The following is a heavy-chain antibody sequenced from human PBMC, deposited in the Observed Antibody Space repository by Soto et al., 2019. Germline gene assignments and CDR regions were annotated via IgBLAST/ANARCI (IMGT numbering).Heavy chain of an antibody. CDR2: IKQDGSQK. Sequence: GVSLRLSCAASGFTFSNYVMSWVRQAPGKGLEWVANIKQDGSQKYYVDSVKGRFTISRDNAKNSLFLQMDSLRAEDTAVYYCAREYSGNWGGAFDMWGQGTMVTVSS. J-gene: IGHJ3*02. D-gene: IGHD7-27*01. CDR3: AREYSGNWGGAFDM. V-gene: IGHV3-7*03. CDR1: GFTFSNYV.